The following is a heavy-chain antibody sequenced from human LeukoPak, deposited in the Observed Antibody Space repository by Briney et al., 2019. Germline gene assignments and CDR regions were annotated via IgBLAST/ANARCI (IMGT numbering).Heavy chain of an antibody. CDR2: IRSDGYNK. J-gene: IGHJ4*02. CDR3: AKDSRNLPFDY. V-gene: IGHV3-30*02. CDR1: GFTFSGSG. D-gene: IGHD1-14*01. Sequence: PGGSLRLSCAASGFTFSGSGMHWVRQAPGKGLDWVAFIRSDGYNKYYADSVKGRFTISRDNSKNTLYLQMNSLRAEDTALYYCAKDSRNLPFDYWGQGTLVTVSS.